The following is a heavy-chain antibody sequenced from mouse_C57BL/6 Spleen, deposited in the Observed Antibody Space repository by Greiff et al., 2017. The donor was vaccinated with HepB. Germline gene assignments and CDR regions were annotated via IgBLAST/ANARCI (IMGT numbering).Heavy chain of an antibody. D-gene: IGHD4-1*01. J-gene: IGHJ2*01. CDR1: GYSFTSYY. V-gene: IGHV1-66*01. CDR3: ARELGRYFDY. CDR2: IYPGSGNT. Sequence: VQLQQSGPELVKPGASVKISCKASGYSFTSYYIHWVKQRPGQGLEWIGWIYPGSGNTKYNEKFKGKATLTADTSSSTAYMQLSSLTSEDSAVYYCARELGRYFDYWGQGTTLTVSS.